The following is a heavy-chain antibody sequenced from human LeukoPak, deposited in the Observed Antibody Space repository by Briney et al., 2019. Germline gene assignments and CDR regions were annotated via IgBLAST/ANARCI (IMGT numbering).Heavy chain of an antibody. J-gene: IGHJ4*02. CDR3: AIWTSGNY. D-gene: IGHD1-1*01. CDR1: QFTNNGSW. CDR2: MDPTGSQK. V-gene: IGHV3-7*01. Sequence: GGSLRLSCADSQFTNNGSWMNWVRQAPGKGLEWVANMDPTGSQKRYVDSVRGRFTISKDNPGASLYLDMHSLRAEDTAIYYCAIWTSGNYWGQGTLVTVSS.